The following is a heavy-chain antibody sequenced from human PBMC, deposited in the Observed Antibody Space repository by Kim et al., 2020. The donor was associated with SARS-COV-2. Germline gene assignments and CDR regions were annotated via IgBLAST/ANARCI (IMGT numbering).Heavy chain of an antibody. CDR3: TTDGVYDILTYYHYGMDV. V-gene: IGHV3-15*01. Sequence: KGRFTISRDDSKNTLYLQMNSLKTEDTAVYYCTTDGVYDILTYYHYGMDVWGQGTTVTVSS. J-gene: IGHJ6*02. D-gene: IGHD3-9*01.